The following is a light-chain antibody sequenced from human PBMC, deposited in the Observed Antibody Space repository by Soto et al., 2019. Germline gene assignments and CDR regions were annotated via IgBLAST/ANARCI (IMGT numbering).Light chain of an antibody. J-gene: IGLJ1*01. V-gene: IGLV1-44*01. CDR2: SNN. Sequence: QSVLTQPPSASGTPGQRVTISCSGSNSNIGSNTVTWYQQLPGTAPILLIYSNNQRSSGVPDRFSGSRSGTSGSLAISGLQSEYEADYYCATWDDRLNGYVFGSGTKVTVL. CDR3: ATWDDRLNGYV. CDR1: NSNIGSNT.